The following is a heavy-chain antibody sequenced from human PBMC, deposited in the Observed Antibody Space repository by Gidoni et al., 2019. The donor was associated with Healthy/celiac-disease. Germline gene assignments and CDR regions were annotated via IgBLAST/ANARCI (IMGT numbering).Heavy chain of an antibody. D-gene: IGHD2-15*01. J-gene: IGHJ5*02. Sequence: QVQLVQSGAEVKKPGSSVKVSCKASGGTFSSSAISWVRQAPGQGLEWMGGIIPIFGTANYAQKFQGRVTITADESTSTAYMELSSLRSEDTAVYYCARSSADIVVVVAANWFDPWGQGTLVTVSS. CDR1: GGTFSSSA. CDR2: IIPIFGTA. V-gene: IGHV1-69*01. CDR3: ARSSADIVVVVAANWFDP.